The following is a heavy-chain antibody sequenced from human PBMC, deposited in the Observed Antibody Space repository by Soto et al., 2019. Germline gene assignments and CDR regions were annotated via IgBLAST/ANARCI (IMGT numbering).Heavy chain of an antibody. J-gene: IGHJ4*02. CDR3: AKRIRAAYCGGDCYSRALDY. CDR1: GFPFSSYC. CDR2: ISGSGGST. Sequence: GGSLSLSCAASGFPFSSYCMSWVRQAPGKGLEWVSAISGSGGSTYYADSVKGRFTISRDNSKNTLYLQMNSLRAEDTAVYYCAKRIRAAYCGGDCYSRALDYWGQGTLVTVSS. D-gene: IGHD2-21*01. V-gene: IGHV3-23*01.